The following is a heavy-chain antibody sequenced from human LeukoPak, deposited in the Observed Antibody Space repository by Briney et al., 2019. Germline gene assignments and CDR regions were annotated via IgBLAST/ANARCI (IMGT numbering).Heavy chain of an antibody. D-gene: IGHD6-19*01. CDR2: INSDGSST. CDR1: GFTFSSHW. CDR3: AKNSYGLAVADY. J-gene: IGHJ4*02. V-gene: IGHV3-74*01. Sequence: GGSLRLSCAASGFTFSSHWMHWVRQAPGKGLVWVSRINSDGSSTSYADSVKGRFTISRDNSKNTLYLQMNSLGAGDTALYFCAKNSYGLAVADYWGQGTLVTVSP.